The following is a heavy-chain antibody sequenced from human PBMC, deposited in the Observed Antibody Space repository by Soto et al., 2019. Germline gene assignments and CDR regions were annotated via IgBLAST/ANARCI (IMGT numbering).Heavy chain of an antibody. V-gene: IGHV1-69*12. J-gene: IGHJ6*02. D-gene: IGHD2-15*01. CDR2: IIPTFGTA. Sequence: QVQLVQSGAEVKKPGSSVKVSCKASRGTFSSYAISWVRQAPGQGLEWMGGIIPTFGTANYAQKFQGRVTITADESTGTAYMELGSLRSEDTAVYYCARHPGGRGYYSGMDVWGQGTTVTVSS. CDR1: RGTFSSYA. CDR3: ARHPGGRGYYSGMDV.